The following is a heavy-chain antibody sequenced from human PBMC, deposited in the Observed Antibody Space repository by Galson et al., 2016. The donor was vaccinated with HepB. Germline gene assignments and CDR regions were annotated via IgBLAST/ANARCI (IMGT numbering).Heavy chain of an antibody. J-gene: IGHJ3*02. V-gene: IGHV2-5*02. CDR3: AQRGCLGYGTNGGQPEPCTGGFDM. Sequence: PALVKPTQTLTLTCTFSGFSLSTTRMGVGWIRQSPGKALEWLALIYWDDDTRYSPSLRNRLTITKDASRNQVVLTMTDMDPADSATYYCAQRGCLGYGTNGGQPEPCTGGFDMGGRGTMVTVSS. CDR2: IYWDDDT. CDR1: GFSLSTTRMG. D-gene: IGHD2-8*01.